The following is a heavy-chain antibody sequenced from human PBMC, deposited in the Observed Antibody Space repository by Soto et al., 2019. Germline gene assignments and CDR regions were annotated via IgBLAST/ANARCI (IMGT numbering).Heavy chain of an antibody. J-gene: IGHJ6*02. CDR2: IIPVFGTP. CDR1: GGSLSNFG. CDR3: ARGDATKIVVTTYYAMDV. V-gene: IGHV1-69*12. D-gene: IGHD3-22*01. Sequence: QVQLVQSGAEVKKPGSSVKVSCTASGGSLSNFGISWVRQAPGQGLEWMGAIIPVFGTPNYAQKFQDRVTNNADEFTTTVYMEVRSLTSEDTAVYYCARGDATKIVVTTYYAMDVWGQGTTVTVSS.